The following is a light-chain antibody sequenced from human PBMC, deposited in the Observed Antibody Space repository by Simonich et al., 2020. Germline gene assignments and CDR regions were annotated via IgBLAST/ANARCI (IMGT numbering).Light chain of an antibody. V-gene: IGKV3-11*01. Sequence: EIVLTQSPATLSLSPGERTTLSFRASQSVSRYLAWYQKKPGQAPRLLIYYASNRATGIPARFSGSGSGTDFTLTISSLEPEDFAVYYCQQRSNWITFGQGTRLEIK. J-gene: IGKJ5*01. CDR2: YAS. CDR3: QQRSNWIT. CDR1: QSVSRY.